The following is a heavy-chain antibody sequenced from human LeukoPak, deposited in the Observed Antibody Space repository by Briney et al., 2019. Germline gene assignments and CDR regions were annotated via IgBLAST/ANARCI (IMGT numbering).Heavy chain of an antibody. CDR2: INHSGST. CDR3: ARGGYCSSTRCYSRGWFDP. V-gene: IGHV4-34*01. Sequence: SETLSLTCAVYGGSFSGYYWSWIRQPPGKGLEWIGEINHSGSTNYNPSLKSRVTISVDTSKNQFSLKLSSVTAADTAVYYCARGGYCSSTRCYSRGWFDPWGQGTLVTVSS. D-gene: IGHD2-2*02. CDR1: GGSFSGYY. J-gene: IGHJ5*02.